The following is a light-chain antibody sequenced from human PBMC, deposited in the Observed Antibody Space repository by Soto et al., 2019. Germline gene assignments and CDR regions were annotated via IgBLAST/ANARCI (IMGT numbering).Light chain of an antibody. CDR2: DST. CDR1: AGPVTSYHY. V-gene: IGLV7-46*01. J-gene: IGLJ3*02. CDR3: SLSYSTVWV. Sequence: QAVVTQESSLTVSPGGTVTLTCGSSAGPVTSYHYSYWVQQKPGQVPKTLIYDSTNRLSWTPARFSGSLRGGKAALTLSGAQPEDEADYYCSLSYSTVWVFGGGTKLTVL.